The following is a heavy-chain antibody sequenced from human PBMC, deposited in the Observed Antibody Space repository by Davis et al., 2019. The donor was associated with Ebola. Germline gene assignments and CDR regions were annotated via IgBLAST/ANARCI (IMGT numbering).Heavy chain of an antibody. CDR3: ARKGYCSGGSCYHFDY. V-gene: IGHV1-2*06. D-gene: IGHD2-15*01. CDR2: INPNSGGT. CDR1: GYTFTGYY. J-gene: IGHJ4*02. Sequence: ASVKVSCKASGYTFTGYYMHWVRQAPGQGLEWMGRINPNSGGTNYAQKFQGRVTMTRDTSISTAYMELSRLRSDDTAVYYCARKGYCSGGSCYHFDYWGQGTLVTVSS.